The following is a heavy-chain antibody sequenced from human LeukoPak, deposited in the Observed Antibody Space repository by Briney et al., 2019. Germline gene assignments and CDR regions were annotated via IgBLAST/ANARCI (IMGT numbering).Heavy chain of an antibody. CDR3: AKGNMGEQWLNWFDP. D-gene: IGHD6-19*01. V-gene: IGHV3-48*04. CDR1: GFTFSAHG. J-gene: IGHJ5*02. CDR2: ISPSSSTI. Sequence: GGPLRLSCAASGFTFSAHGMIWVRQAPGNGLEWLSYISPSSSTIYYADSVKGRFTISRDNAKNSLYLQMNSLRAEDTALYYCAKGNMGEQWLNWFDPWGQGTLVTVSS.